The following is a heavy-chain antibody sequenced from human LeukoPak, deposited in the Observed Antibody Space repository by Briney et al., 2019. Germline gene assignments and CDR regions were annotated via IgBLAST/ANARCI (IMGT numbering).Heavy chain of an antibody. Sequence: ASVKVSRKASGYTFTTYYMHWVRQAPGRGLEWMGIINPRSGSTDYAHNLQGRVTMTRDTSTSTVYMELSSLRSEDTAVYYCARASLIATLPAPLDYWGQGTLVTVSS. CDR2: INPRSGST. CDR3: ARASLIATLPAPLDY. V-gene: IGHV1-46*04. D-gene: IGHD6-6*01. J-gene: IGHJ4*02. CDR1: GYTFTTYY.